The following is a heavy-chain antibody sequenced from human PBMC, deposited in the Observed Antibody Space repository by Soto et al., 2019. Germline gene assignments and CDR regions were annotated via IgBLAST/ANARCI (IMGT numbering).Heavy chain of an antibody. D-gene: IGHD6-19*01. Sequence: SETLSLTCFVSGYFIGAGGYYWSWIRHHPGKGLEWIGSFYSSGSIIYNPSLRSRVSISGDMSTNQFSMSLTSVTAADTARYYCARMYSSGSGWFHPWGQGTLVTAPQ. CDR3: ARMYSSGSGWFHP. V-gene: IGHV4-31*02. J-gene: IGHJ5*02. CDR1: GYFIGAGGYY. CDR2: FYSSGSI.